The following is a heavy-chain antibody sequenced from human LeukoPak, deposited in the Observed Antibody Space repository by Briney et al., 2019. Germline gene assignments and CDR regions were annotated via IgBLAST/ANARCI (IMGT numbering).Heavy chain of an antibody. CDR2: IYYSGST. Sequence: PSETLSLTCTVSGGSISSYYWSWLPQPPGKGLEWIGYIYYSGSTNYNPSLKSRVTISVDTSKNQFSLKLSSVTAADTAVYYCARGRFYGDYYFDYWGQGTLVTVSS. D-gene: IGHD4-17*01. CDR3: ARGRFYGDYYFDY. J-gene: IGHJ4*02. CDR1: GGSISSYY. V-gene: IGHV4-59*12.